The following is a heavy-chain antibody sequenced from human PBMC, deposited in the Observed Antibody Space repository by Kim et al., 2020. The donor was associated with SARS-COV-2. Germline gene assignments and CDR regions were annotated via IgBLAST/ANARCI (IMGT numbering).Heavy chain of an antibody. CDR1: GGSFSGYY. V-gene: IGHV4-34*01. D-gene: IGHD3-10*01. Sequence: ETLSLTCAVYGGSFSGYYWSWIRQPPGKGLEWIGEINHSGSTNYNPSLKSRVTISVDTSKNQFSLKLSSVTAADTAVYYCARFRGGSGSYGDVWGQGT. CDR2: INHSGST. CDR3: ARFRGGSGSYGDV. J-gene: IGHJ6*02.